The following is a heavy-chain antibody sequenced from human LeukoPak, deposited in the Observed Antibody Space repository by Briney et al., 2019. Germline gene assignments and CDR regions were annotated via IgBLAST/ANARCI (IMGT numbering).Heavy chain of an antibody. CDR2: IYHSGST. CDR3: ARKGCYGYYYYYYMDV. J-gene: IGHJ6*03. V-gene: IGHV4-39*07. CDR1: GGSISSSSYY. D-gene: IGHD2-15*01. Sequence: SETLSLTCTVSGGSISSSSYYWGWIRQPPGKGLEWIGSIYHSGSTYYNPSLKSRVTISVDTSKNQFSLKLSSVTAADTAVYYCARKGCYGYYYYYYMDVWGKGTTVTVSS.